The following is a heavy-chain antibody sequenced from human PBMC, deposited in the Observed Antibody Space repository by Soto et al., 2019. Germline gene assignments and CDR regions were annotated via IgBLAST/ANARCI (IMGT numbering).Heavy chain of an antibody. CDR2: ISAYNGNT. CDR1: CYTFTSYG. V-gene: IGHV1-18*01. D-gene: IGHD5-18*01. Sequence: GALGNGPCKASCYTFTSYGISGVRPASGQGLEWMGWISAYNGNTNYAQKLQGRGTMTTDTSTSTAYMELRSLRSDDTAVYYCARTSGYSYGGGYWGQGTLVTVSS. CDR3: ARTSGYSYGGGY. J-gene: IGHJ4*02.